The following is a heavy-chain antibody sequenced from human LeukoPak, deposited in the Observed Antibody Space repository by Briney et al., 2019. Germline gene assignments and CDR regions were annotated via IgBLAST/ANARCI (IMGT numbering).Heavy chain of an antibody. J-gene: IGHJ4*02. CDR3: ARVPYSTGAFDY. Sequence: RSGGSLRLSCAASGFTFSSYSMNGVRQAPGKGLEWISYISSSSSTIYYTDSVKGRFTISRDNAKNSLYLQMNSLRDEDTALYYCARVPYSTGAFDYWGQGTLVTVS. D-gene: IGHD6-19*01. V-gene: IGHV3-48*02. CDR2: ISSSSSTI. CDR1: GFTFSSYS.